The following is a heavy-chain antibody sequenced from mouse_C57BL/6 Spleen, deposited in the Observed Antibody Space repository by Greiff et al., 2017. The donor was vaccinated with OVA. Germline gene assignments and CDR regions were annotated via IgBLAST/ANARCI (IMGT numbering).Heavy chain of an antibody. CDR1: GFTFSDYG. J-gene: IGHJ2*01. D-gene: IGHD4-1*01. V-gene: IGHV5-17*01. CDR2: ISSGSSAI. CDR3: ARKANWVYYFDY. Sequence: EVQVVESGGGLVKPGGSLKLSCAASGFTFSDYGMHWVRQAPEKGLEWVAYISSGSSAIYYADTVKGRFTISRDNAKNTLFLQMTSLRSEDTAMYYCARKANWVYYFDYWGQGTTLTVSS.